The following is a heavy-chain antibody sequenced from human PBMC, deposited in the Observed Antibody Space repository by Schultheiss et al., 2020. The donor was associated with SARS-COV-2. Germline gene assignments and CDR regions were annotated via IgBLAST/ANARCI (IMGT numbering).Heavy chain of an antibody. CDR1: GFTFSSYW. CDR2: IKQDGSEK. Sequence: GGSLRLSCAASGFTFSSYWMSWVRQAPGKGLEWVANIKQDGSEKYYVDSVKGRFTISRDNAKNSLYLQMNSLRAEDTAVYYCARDLLYDFWSGDLTWNAFDIWGQGTMVTVSS. CDR3: ARDLLYDFWSGDLTWNAFDI. V-gene: IGHV3-7*01. J-gene: IGHJ3*02. D-gene: IGHD3-3*01.